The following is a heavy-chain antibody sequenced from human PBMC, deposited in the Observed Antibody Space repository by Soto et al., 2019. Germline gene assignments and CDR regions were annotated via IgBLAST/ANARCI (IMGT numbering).Heavy chain of an antibody. J-gene: IGHJ6*02. CDR1: GGTFSSYA. D-gene: IGHD5-18*01. V-gene: IGHV1-69*13. Sequence: SVKVSCKASGGTFSSYAISWVRQAPGQGLEWMGGIIPIFGTANYAQKFQGRVTITADESTSTAYMELSSLRSEDTAVYYCARVDTAMVREYYYYGMDVWCRGTTVTVSS. CDR3: ARVDTAMVREYYYYGMDV. CDR2: IIPIFGTA.